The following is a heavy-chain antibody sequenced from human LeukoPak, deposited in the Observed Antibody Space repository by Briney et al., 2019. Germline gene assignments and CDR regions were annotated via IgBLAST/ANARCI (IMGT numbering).Heavy chain of an antibody. D-gene: IGHD2-15*01. CDR2: ISSDGSST. CDR3: ARDDSFDI. Sequence: PGGSLRLSCAASGFTFSSYWMHWVRQAPGKGLVWVSRISSDGSSTSYADSVKGRFTISRDNAKNTLYLQMNSLRVEDTAFYYCARDDSFDIWGQGTMVTVS. V-gene: IGHV3-74*01. J-gene: IGHJ3*02. CDR1: GFTFSSYW.